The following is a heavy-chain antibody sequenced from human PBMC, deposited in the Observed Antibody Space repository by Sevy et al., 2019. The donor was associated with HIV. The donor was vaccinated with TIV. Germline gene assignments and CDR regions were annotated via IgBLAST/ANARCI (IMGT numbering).Heavy chain of an antibody. CDR1: DGSISSTTYY. V-gene: IGHV4-39*01. D-gene: IGHD6-19*01. CDR3: ARHGGIAVATLDY. CDR2: IYYSGST. Sequence: SETLSLTCTVSDGSISSTTYYWGWIRQPPGKGLEWIASIYYSGSTYYNVSLESRVTISVDMSENQFSLRLSSVTAADTAVYYCARHGGIAVATLDYWGQGTLVTVSS. J-gene: IGHJ4*02.